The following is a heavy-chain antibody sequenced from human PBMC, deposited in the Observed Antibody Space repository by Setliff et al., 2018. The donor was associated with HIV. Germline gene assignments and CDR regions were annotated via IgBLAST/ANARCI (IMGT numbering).Heavy chain of an antibody. CDR2: INQDESEK. CDR3: AREGRGSRPNDAFDI. V-gene: IGHV3-7*01. J-gene: IGHJ3*02. Sequence: GSLRLSCAVSGFIFRNYWMTWVRQAPGRGLEWVASINQDESEKYYVDSVKGRFTISRDNAQNSLYLQMNSLGAEDTAVYYCAREGRGSRPNDAFDIWGQGTMVTVSS. CDR1: GFIFRNYW. D-gene: IGHD3-10*01.